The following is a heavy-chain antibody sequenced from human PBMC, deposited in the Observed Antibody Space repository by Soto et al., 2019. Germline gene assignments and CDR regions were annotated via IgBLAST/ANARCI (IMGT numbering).Heavy chain of an antibody. CDR1: GFTFSTYG. J-gene: IGHJ4*02. Sequence: QVQLVESGGGVVQPGRSLRLSCAASGFTFSTYGMHWVRQAPGKGLEWVAVISYDGSNEYYADSVKGRFTISRDNSKNTXSLQMNSLRAEDMAVYYCAKVLRRHGDDYGDHAFDYWGPGTLVTVSS. CDR2: ISYDGSNE. CDR3: AKVLRRHGDDYGDHAFDY. D-gene: IGHD4-17*01. V-gene: IGHV3-30*18.